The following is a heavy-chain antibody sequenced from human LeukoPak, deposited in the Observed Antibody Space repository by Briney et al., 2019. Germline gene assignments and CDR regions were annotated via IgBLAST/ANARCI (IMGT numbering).Heavy chain of an antibody. Sequence: GGSLRLSCAASGFTFNNYDMHWVRQATGKGLEWVSGIGIAGDTYYPGSVKGRFTISRENAKNSLYLQMNSLRAEDTAVYYCAVHDQDIVVVPAENMDIWGKGTTVTVSS. CDR1: GFTFNNYD. J-gene: IGHJ6*03. V-gene: IGHV3-13*01. D-gene: IGHD2-2*01. CDR2: IGIAGDT. CDR3: AVHDQDIVVVPAENMDI.